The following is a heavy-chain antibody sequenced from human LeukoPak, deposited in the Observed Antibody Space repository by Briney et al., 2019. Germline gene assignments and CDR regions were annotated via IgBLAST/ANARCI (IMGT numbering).Heavy chain of an antibody. CDR2: ISSSGGTI. V-gene: IGHV3-11*04. Sequence: GGSLRLSCAASGFIFTDYYMSWIRQAPGKGLEWVSYISSSGGTIYYADSVKGRFTISRDNAKNSLYLQMNSLRAEDTAVYYCAELGITMIGGVWGKGTTVTISS. CDR3: AELGITMIGGV. J-gene: IGHJ6*04. D-gene: IGHD3-10*02. CDR1: GFIFTDYY.